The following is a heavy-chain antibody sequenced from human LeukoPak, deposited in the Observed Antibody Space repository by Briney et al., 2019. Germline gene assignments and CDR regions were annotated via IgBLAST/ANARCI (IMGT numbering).Heavy chain of an antibody. J-gene: IGHJ4*02. CDR3: ARDRTHYYDSSGYYSRWEY. V-gene: IGHV1-46*01. D-gene: IGHD3-22*01. Sequence: ALVKVSCKASGYIFTSYHMHWVRQAPGQGLEWMGIINPSGGSTRYAQKLQVRLTMTRDTSTSTVYMELSSPRSEDTAVYYCARDRTHYYDSSGYYSRWEYWGQGTLVTVSS. CDR1: GYIFTSYH. CDR2: INPSGGST.